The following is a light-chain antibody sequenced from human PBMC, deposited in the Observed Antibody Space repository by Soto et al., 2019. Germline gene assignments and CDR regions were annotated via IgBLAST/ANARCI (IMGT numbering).Light chain of an antibody. J-gene: IGKJ1*01. CDR1: QSVSSY. V-gene: IGKV3D-15*01. Sequence: EVVLTHSPATLSVSPGERAALSCRASQSVSSYLAWYQQKPGQAPRLLIYGASNRATGIPARFSGSGSGTDFTLTISGLQSEDFAVYYCQQYNNWPQTFGQGTKVDI. CDR2: GAS. CDR3: QQYNNWPQT.